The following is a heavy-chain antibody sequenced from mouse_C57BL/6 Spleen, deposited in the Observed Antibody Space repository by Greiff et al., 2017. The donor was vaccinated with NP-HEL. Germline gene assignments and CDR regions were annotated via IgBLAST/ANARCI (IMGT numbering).Heavy chain of an antibody. Sequence: EVKLQQSGPELVKPGASVKISCKASGYTFTDYYMNWVKQSHGKSLEWIGDINPNNGGTSYNQKFKGKATLTVDKSSSTAYMELRSLTSEDSAVYYCARSGQLRDAWFAYWGQGTLVTVSA. CDR3: ARSGQLRDAWFAY. D-gene: IGHD3-2*02. CDR1: GYTFTDYY. V-gene: IGHV1-26*01. CDR2: INPNNGGT. J-gene: IGHJ3*01.